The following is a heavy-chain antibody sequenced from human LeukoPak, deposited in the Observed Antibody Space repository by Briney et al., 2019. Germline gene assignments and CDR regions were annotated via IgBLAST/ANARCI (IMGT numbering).Heavy chain of an antibody. J-gene: IGHJ4*02. CDR2: INHSGST. CDR1: GGSFSGYY. CDR3: ARGTIAARPRHFDY. Sequence: SETLSLTCAVYGGSFSGYYWSWIRQPPGKGLEWIGEINHSGSTNYNPSLKSRVTISVDTSKNQFSQKLSSVTAADTAVYYCARGTIAARPRHFDYWGQGTLVTVSS. V-gene: IGHV4-34*01. D-gene: IGHD6-6*01.